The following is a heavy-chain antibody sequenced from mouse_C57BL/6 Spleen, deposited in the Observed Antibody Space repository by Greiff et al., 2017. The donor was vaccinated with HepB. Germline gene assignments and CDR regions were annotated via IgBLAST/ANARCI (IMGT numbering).Heavy chain of an antibody. D-gene: IGHD1-1*01. V-gene: IGHV1-19*01. J-gene: IGHJ4*01. CDR2: INPYNGGT. CDR1: GYTFTDYY. CDR3: ARRAGYYGSSYDYAMDY. Sequence: EVQLQESGPVLVKPGASVKMSCKASGYTFTDYYMNWVKQSHGKSLEWIGVINPYNGGTSYNQKFKGKATLTVDKSSSTAYMELHILTSEDSAVYYCARRAGYYGSSYDYAMDYWGQGTSVTVSS.